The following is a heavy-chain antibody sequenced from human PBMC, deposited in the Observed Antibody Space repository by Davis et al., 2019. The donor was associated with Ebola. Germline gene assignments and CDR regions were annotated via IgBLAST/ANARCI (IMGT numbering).Heavy chain of an antibody. J-gene: IGHJ4*02. CDR3: ARKYSGYDYPRY. Sequence: MPSETLSLTCAVSGGSISSGNWWSWVRQPPGKGLEWIGEIYHSGSTNYNPSLKSRVTISIDKSKNQFSLKLSSVTAADTAVYYCARKYSGYDYPRYWGQGTLVTVSS. D-gene: IGHD5-12*01. CDR1: GGSISSGNW. CDR2: IYHSGST. V-gene: IGHV4-4*02.